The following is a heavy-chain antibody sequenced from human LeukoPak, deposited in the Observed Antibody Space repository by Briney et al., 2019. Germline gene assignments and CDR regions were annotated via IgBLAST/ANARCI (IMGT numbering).Heavy chain of an antibody. CDR3: ARGLRAVGTTLDY. CDR1: GFTFSSYA. CDR2: LYGGTI. D-gene: IGHD1-7*01. V-gene: IGHV3-49*04. Sequence: GRSLRLSCAASGFTFSSYAMHWVRQAPGKGLEWVALLYGGTIEYGASVKGRFSISRDDSKTIAYLQMNNLKTEDTGVYYCARGLRAVGTTLDYWGQGTLVTVSS. J-gene: IGHJ4*02.